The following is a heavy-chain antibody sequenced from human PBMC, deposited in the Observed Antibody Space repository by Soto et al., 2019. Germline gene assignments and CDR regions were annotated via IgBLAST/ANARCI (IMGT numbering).Heavy chain of an antibody. CDR3: ARGGIPAVAGTGGLRSPIDY. V-gene: IGHV3-11*01. CDR2: ISNTGSTV. CDR1: GFTFSDYY. J-gene: IGHJ4*02. D-gene: IGHD6-19*01. Sequence: QVQLVESGGGLVKPGGSLRLSCAASGFTFSDYYMTWIRQAPGKGLEWVSYISNTGSTVYYADSVKGRFTISRDNTKNLLYLQMKRLGAEDSAVYYCARGGIPAVAGTGGLRSPIDYWGQGTLGTVSS.